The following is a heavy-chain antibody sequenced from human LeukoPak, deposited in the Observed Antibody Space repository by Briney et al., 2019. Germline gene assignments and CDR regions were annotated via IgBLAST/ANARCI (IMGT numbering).Heavy chain of an antibody. CDR2: ISKVGTND. D-gene: IGHD1-1*01. V-gene: IGHV3-30-3*01. CDR3: ARSTLGTMTRLGDY. CDR1: GFIFSSHT. J-gene: IGHJ4*02. Sequence: GGSLRLSCAASGFIFSSHTMHWVRQAPGKGLEWVALISKVGTNDYYADSVKGRFTISRDNSKNTLYLQMNSLISEDTAVYYCARSTLGTMTRLGDYWGQGTLVTVSS.